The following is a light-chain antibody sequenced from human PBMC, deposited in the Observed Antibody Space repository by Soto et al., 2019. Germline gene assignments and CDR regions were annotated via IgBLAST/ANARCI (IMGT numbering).Light chain of an antibody. CDR2: GTS. V-gene: IGKV3-20*01. CDR3: QQYDSLPPWT. CDR1: QTVGRSF. J-gene: IGKJ1*01. Sequence: EIVLTQSPGIMYLSPGERATLTCRASQTVGRSFLAWYQQKPGQSPRLLIFGTSIRATGTPDRFSGGGSGADFTLTLSRLDPEDLAVYYCQQYDSLPPWTFGQGTRVEVK.